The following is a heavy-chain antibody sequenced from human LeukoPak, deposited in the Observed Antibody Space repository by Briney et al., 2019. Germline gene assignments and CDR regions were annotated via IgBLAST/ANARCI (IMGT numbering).Heavy chain of an antibody. CDR1: GFTFSSYG. D-gene: IGHD3-9*01. CDR2: ISYDGSNK. J-gene: IGHJ4*02. Sequence: GGSLRLPCAASGFTFSSYGMHWVRQAPGKGLEWVAVISYDGSNKYYADSVKGRFTISRDNSKNTLYLQMNSLRAEDTAVYYCAKPDFLTGYVPDYWGQGTLVTVSS. CDR3: AKPDFLTGYVPDY. V-gene: IGHV3-30*18.